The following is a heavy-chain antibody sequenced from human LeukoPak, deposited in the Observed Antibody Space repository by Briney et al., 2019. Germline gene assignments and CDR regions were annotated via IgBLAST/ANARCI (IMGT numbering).Heavy chain of an antibody. CDR3: ARGILGGSGSYFGAFDI. J-gene: IGHJ3*02. Sequence: ASVKVSCKASGYTFTGYDINWVRQATGQGLEWMGWMNPNSGNTGYAQKFQGRVTMTRNTSISTAYMELSSLRSEDTAVYYCARGILGGSGSYFGAFDIWGQGTMVTVSS. V-gene: IGHV1-8*01. CDR2: MNPNSGNT. D-gene: IGHD1-26*01. CDR1: GYTFTGYD.